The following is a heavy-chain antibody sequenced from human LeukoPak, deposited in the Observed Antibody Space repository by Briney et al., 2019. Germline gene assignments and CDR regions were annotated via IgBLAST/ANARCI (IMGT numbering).Heavy chain of an antibody. J-gene: IGHJ6*02. Sequence: GGSLRLSCVGSGFTFRSHAMSWVRQAPEKGLEWVASINHNGNVNYYVDSVKGRLTISRDNAKNSLYLQMSNLRAEDTAVYFCARGGGLDVWGQGATVTVSS. V-gene: IGHV3-7*03. CDR2: INHNGNVN. CDR3: ARGGGLDV. CDR1: GFTFRSHA. D-gene: IGHD3-16*01.